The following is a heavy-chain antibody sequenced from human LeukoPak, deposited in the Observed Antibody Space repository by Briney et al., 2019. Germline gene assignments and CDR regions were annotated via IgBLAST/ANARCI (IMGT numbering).Heavy chain of an antibody. CDR1: GGTFSSYA. D-gene: IGHD3-22*01. Sequence: SVKVSCKASGGTFSSYAISWVRQAPGQGLEWMGRIIPIFGTANYAQKFQGRVTITTDESTSTAYMELSSLRSEDTAMYYCASPRNGYYYYFDYWGQRTLVTVSS. CDR3: ASPRNGYYYYFDY. J-gene: IGHJ4*02. CDR2: IIPIFGTA. V-gene: IGHV1-69*05.